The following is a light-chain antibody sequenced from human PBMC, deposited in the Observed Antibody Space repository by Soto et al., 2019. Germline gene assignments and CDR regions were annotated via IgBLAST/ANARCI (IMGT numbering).Light chain of an antibody. J-gene: IGKJ3*01. CDR2: GAS. CDR3: QQYGSSFT. Sequence: EIVLTQSPGTLSLSPGERATLSCRASKSVSASYLAWYQQKPGQAPRLLIYGASSRATGIPERFSGSGSGTDFTLTISRLEPEDFAVYYCQQYGSSFTFGPGTTVDIK. V-gene: IGKV3-20*01. CDR1: KSVSASY.